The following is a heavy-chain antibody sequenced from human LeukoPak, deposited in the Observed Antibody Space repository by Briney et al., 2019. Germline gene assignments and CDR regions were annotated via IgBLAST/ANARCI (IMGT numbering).Heavy chain of an antibody. V-gene: IGHV4-4*07. CDR2: IYTSGST. CDR3: ARSSPGSKRLEWLLSRVYMDV. D-gene: IGHD3-3*01. Sequence: PSETLSLTCTVSGGSISSYYWSWIRQPAGKGLEWIGRIYTSGSTNYNPSRKSRVTMSVDTSKNQFSLRLSSVTAADTDVYYCARSSPGSKRLEWLLSRVYMDVWGKGTTVTVSS. CDR1: GGSISSYY. J-gene: IGHJ6*03.